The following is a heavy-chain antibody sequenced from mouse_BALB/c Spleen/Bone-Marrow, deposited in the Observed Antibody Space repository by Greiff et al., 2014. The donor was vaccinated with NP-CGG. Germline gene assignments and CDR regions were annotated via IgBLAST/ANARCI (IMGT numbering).Heavy chain of an antibody. D-gene: IGHD4-1*01. CDR3: TRGGNWDDFDV. CDR2: ISSGSTAI. V-gene: IGHV5-17*02. J-gene: IGHJ1*01. Sequence: EVKVEESGGGLVQPGGSRKLSCAASGFTFSSFGMHWVRQAPEKGLEWVAYISSGSTAIFYADTVKGRFTISRDNPKNTLFLQMTSLRSEDTAMYYCTRGGNWDDFDVWGAGTTVTVSS. CDR1: GFTFSSFG.